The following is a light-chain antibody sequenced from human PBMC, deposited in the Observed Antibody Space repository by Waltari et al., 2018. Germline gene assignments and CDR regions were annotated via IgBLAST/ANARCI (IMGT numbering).Light chain of an antibody. CDR2: AAS. Sequence: DIQMTQSPSSLSASVGDRVTITCRASQAISNSLAWYQQKPGKAPKLLLYAASRLDIGVPSRFSGSGSGTIFTLTISSLQPEDFSTYYCQQYYSTPRTFGQGTKVEIK. CDR1: QAISNS. J-gene: IGKJ1*01. V-gene: IGKV1-NL1*01. CDR3: QQYYSTPRT.